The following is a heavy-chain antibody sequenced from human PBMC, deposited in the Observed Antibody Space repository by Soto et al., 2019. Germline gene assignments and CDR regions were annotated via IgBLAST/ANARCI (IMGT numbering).Heavy chain of an antibody. J-gene: IGHJ6*02. CDR1: GFTFSSYG. CDR2: ISYDGSNK. V-gene: IGHV3-30*18. Sequence: GGSLRLSCAASGFTFSSYGMHWVRQAPGKGLGWVAVISYDGSNKYYADSVKGRFTISRDNSKNTLYLQMNSLRAEDTAVYYCAKDRSYQTYSYSGMDVWGQGTTVTVSS. D-gene: IGHD1-26*01. CDR3: AKDRSYQTYSYSGMDV.